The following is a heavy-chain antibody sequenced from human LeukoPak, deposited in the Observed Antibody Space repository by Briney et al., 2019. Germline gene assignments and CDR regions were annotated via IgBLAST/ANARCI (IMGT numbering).Heavy chain of an antibody. CDR2: IIPIFGTA. Sequence: SVKVSCKASGGTFSSYAISWVRQAPGQGLEWMGGIIPIFGTANYAQKFQGRVTITADKSTSTAYMELSSLRSEDTAVYYCARNPHDYGDYSYYYYYGMDLWGKGTTVTVSS. D-gene: IGHD4-17*01. CDR3: ARNPHDYGDYSYYYYYGMDL. CDR1: GGTFSSYA. V-gene: IGHV1-69*06. J-gene: IGHJ6*04.